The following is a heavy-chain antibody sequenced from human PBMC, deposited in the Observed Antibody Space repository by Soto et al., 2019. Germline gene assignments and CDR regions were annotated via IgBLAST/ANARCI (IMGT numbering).Heavy chain of an antibody. V-gene: IGHV4-30-4*01. CDR2: IYLIGSS. Sequence: QVQLQESGPGLVKPSQTLSLTCTVSGASIRSSDYYWSWIRQPPGKGLEWIGYIYLIGSSYSNPSLKSRVSISEDTSNNHFSLKLSSVTAADTAVYYCASGLYGYYAFDHWGQGALVTVSS. CDR3: ASGLYGYYAFDH. J-gene: IGHJ4*02. D-gene: IGHD4-17*01. CDR1: GASIRSSDYY.